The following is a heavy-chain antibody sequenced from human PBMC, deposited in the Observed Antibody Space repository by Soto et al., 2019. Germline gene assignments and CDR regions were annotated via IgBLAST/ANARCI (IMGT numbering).Heavy chain of an antibody. V-gene: IGHV4-4*02. J-gene: IGHJ4*02. CDR2: IYRTGST. Sequence: KASETLSLTCAVSGGSFTSNNWWTWVRQPPGQGLEWIGEIYRTGSTNYNPSLKSRVTISLDKSGNQFSLKVTSLTAADTAVYYCASRDPGTSVDYWGQGTLVTVSS. D-gene: IGHD1-7*01. CDR1: GGSFTSNNW. CDR3: ASRDPGTSVDY.